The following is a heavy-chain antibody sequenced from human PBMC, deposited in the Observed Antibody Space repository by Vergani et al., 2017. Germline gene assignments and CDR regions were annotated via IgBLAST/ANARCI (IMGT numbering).Heavy chain of an antibody. CDR3: AELYGDDGYSPF. D-gene: IGHD5-18*01. J-gene: IGHJ4*02. Sequence: EVNLVESGGGLVQPGGSLRLSCAASGFTFRNYIMHWVRQTPGRGLEYVSGISRDGGDTYHANSVRGRFTISRDNSKNTVYLQMSSLRVEDTAIYYCAELYGDDGYSPFWGQGTLVTVSS. CDR1: GFTFRNYI. CDR2: ISRDGGDT. V-gene: IGHV3-64*01.